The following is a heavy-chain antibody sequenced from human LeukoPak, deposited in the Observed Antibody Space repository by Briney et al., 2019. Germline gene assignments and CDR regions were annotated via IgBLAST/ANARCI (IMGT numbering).Heavy chain of an antibody. Sequence: ASVKVSCKASGYTFTSYGISWVRQAPGQGLEWMGWISAYNGNTNYAQKLQGRVTMTTDTSTSTAYMELRSLRSDDTAVYYCARVDYSKSQARRVDYWGQGTLVTVSS. J-gene: IGHJ4*02. V-gene: IGHV1-18*01. CDR3: ARVDYSKSQARRVDY. D-gene: IGHD4-11*01. CDR2: ISAYNGNT. CDR1: GYTFTSYG.